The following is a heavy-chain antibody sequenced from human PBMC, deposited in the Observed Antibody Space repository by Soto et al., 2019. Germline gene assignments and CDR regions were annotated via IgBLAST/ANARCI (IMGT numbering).Heavy chain of an antibody. Sequence: PGESLKISCKGSGYKFTGYWIGWVRQMAGKGLEWIGIIYPGDSDTRYSPSFQGQVTISADKSTNTAYLQWSSLKASDTAMYYCARQSCFGGACYSFLPFDYRGRGTQVTVSS. CDR1: GYKFTGYW. J-gene: IGHJ4*02. CDR3: ARQSCFGGACYSFLPFDY. V-gene: IGHV5-51*01. D-gene: IGHD2-15*01. CDR2: IYPGDSDT.